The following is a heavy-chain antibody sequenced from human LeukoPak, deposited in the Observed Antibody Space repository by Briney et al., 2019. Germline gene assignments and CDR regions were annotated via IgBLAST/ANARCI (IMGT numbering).Heavy chain of an antibody. CDR3: ASETLAASVSFDC. J-gene: IGHJ4*02. V-gene: IGHV4-39*07. CDR1: GGSISSSSYC. D-gene: IGHD6-6*01. CDR2: IYYSGST. Sequence: SETLSLTCTVSGGSISSSSYCWGWIRQPPGKGLEWIGSIYYSGSTYYNPSLKSRVTISVDTSKNQFSLKLSSVTAADTAVYYCASETLAASVSFDCWGQGTLVTVSS.